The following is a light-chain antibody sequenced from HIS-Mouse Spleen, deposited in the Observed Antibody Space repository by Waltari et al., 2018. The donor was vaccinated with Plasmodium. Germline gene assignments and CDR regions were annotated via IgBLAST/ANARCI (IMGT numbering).Light chain of an antibody. V-gene: IGKV3-15*01. CDR2: GAS. CDR3: QQYNNWSFT. J-gene: IGKJ3*01. Sequence: EIVMTQSPATLSVSPGERATLSCRASQSISSNLAWYQQKTGRPPRLLIYGASTRATGIPARFSGSGSGTEFTLTISSLQSEDFAVYYCQQYNNWSFTFGPGTKVDIK. CDR1: QSISSN.